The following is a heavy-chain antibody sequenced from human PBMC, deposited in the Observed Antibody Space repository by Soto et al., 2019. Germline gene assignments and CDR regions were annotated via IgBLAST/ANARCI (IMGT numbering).Heavy chain of an antibody. D-gene: IGHD1-26*01. V-gene: IGHV5-10-1*01. CDR1: GYSFTSYW. J-gene: IGHJ6*02. CDR2: IDPSDSYT. CDR3: ASTSGSYRYYYYGMDV. Sequence: GESLKISCKGSGYSFTSYWISWVRQMPGKGLEWMGRIDPSDSYTNYSPSFQGHVTISADKSISTAYLQWSSLKASDTAMYYCASTSGSYRYYYYGMDVWGQGTTVTVSS.